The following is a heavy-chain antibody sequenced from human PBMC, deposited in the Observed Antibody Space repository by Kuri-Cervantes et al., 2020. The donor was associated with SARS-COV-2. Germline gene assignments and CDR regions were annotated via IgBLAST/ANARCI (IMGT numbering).Heavy chain of an antibody. V-gene: IGHV4-34*01. CDR2: INHSGST. CDR3: ARGGHGWARGPLVDV. D-gene: IGHD3-16*01. Sequence: GSLRLSCAVYGGSFSGYYWSWIRQPPGKGLEWIGEINHSGSTNYNPSLESRVTVSVDTSKKQFSLILTSVTATDTAVYYCARGGHGWARGPLVDVWGQGTTVTVSS. J-gene: IGHJ6*02. CDR1: GGSFSGYY.